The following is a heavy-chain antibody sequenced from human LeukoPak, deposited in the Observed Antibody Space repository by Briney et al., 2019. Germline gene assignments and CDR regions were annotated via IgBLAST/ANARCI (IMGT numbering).Heavy chain of an antibody. CDR1: GFTFSSYA. V-gene: IGHV3-23*01. J-gene: IGHJ3*02. CDR2: ISGSGGST. CDR3: AKDHPLEMATITAFDI. D-gene: IGHD5-24*01. Sequence: GGSLRLSCAASGFTFSSYAMSWVRQAPGKGLEWVSAISGSGGSTYYADSVKGRFTISRDNSKNTLYLQMNSLRAEGTAVYYCAKDHPLEMATITAFDIWGQGTMVTVSS.